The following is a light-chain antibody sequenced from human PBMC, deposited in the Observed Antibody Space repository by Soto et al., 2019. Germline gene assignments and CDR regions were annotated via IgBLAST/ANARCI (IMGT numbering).Light chain of an antibody. CDR3: QQYNNWPLT. CDR2: GAS. J-gene: IGKJ1*01. V-gene: IGKV3-15*01. Sequence: EIVMTQSPATLSVSPGERVTLSCRASQSVSSNLAWYQQKPGQAPRLLIYGASTRATGIPARFSGSGSGTEFTLTISSLQSEDFADYYCQQYNNWPLTFGQGTKVEIK. CDR1: QSVSSN.